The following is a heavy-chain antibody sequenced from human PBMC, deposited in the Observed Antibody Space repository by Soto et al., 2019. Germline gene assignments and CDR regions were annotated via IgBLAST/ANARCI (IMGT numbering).Heavy chain of an antibody. Sequence: ASVKVSCKASVYTFTSSDINWVRQAPGQGLEWMGWMNPNTGNSGFAQKLQGRVTMTTDTSTSTAYMELRSLRSDDTAVYYCAGGGEQQLVGHYYYYYGMDVWSQGTTVTVSS. CDR3: AGGGEQQLVGHYYYYYGMDV. D-gene: IGHD6-13*01. V-gene: IGHV1-8*01. CDR2: MNPNTGNS. J-gene: IGHJ6*02. CDR1: VYTFTSSD.